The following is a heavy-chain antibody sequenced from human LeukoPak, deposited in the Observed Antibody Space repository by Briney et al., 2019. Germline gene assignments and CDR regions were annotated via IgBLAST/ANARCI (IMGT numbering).Heavy chain of an antibody. CDR3: ARGTMMVGPPWWFDP. CDR1: GYTFTGYY. J-gene: IGHJ5*02. D-gene: IGHD3-22*01. Sequence: ASVTVSCKASGYTFTGYYMHWVRQAPGQGLEWMGWINPNSGGTNYAQKFQGRVTMTRDTSISTAYMELSRLRSDDTAVYYCARGTMMVGPPWWFDPWGQGTLVTVSS. CDR2: INPNSGGT. V-gene: IGHV1-2*02.